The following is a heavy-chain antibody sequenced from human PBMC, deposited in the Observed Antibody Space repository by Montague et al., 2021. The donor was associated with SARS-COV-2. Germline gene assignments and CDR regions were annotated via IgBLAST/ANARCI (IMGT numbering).Heavy chain of an antibody. CDR2: IYHCGST. Sequence: SETLSLTCSVSGDSFNTNYWSWVRQPPGKGLEWIGYIYHCGSTKYNPSLKSRVTISLDTSNNQFSLTLTSMTAVDTAVYYCARRTGCFDVDLDYWGQGALVAVSP. CDR3: ARRTGCFDVDLDY. D-gene: IGHD3-9*01. J-gene: IGHJ4*02. V-gene: IGHV4-59*12. CDR1: GDSFNTNY.